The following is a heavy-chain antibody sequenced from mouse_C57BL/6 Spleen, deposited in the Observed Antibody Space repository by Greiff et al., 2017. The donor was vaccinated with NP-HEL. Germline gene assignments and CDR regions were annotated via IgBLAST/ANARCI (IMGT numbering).Heavy chain of an antibody. CDR3: ARGGDYDAPAY. J-gene: IGHJ3*01. V-gene: IGHV1-69*01. CDR1: GYTFTSYW. CDR2: IDPSDSYT. Sequence: QVQLQQPGAELVMPGASVKLSCKASGYTFTSYWMHWVKQRPGQGLEWIGEIDPSDSYTNYNQKFKGKSTLTVDKSSSTAYMQLSSLTSEDSAVYSFARGGDYDAPAYWGQGTLVTVSA. D-gene: IGHD2-4*01.